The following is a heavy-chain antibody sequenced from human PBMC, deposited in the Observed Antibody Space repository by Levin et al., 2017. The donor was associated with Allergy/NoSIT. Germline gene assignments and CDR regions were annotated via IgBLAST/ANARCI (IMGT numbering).Heavy chain of an antibody. CDR2: IRNSGTDT. CDR3: AKVLTSGSYYYFDF. J-gene: IGHJ4*02. Sequence: GGSLRLSCAASGFTFTNYAMSWVRQAPGEGLEWVSAIRNSGTDTYYADSVRGRFSISRDNSKDTLYLQMNSLRADDTAVYYCAKVLTSGSYYYFDFWGQGTLVTVSS. D-gene: IGHD3-22*01. V-gene: IGHV3-23*01. CDR1: GFTFTNYA.